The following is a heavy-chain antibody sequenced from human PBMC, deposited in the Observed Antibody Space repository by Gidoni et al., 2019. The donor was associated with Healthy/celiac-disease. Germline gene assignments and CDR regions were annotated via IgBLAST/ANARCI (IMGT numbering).Heavy chain of an antibody. CDR3: ARASIAAAGTSQDFDY. D-gene: IGHD6-13*01. CDR2: INHSGST. J-gene: IGHJ4*02. Sequence: QVQLQQWGAGLLKPSETLSLTCAVYGGSFRGYYWSWIRQPPGKGLEWIGEINHSGSTNYNPSLKSRVTISVDTSKNQFSLKLSSVTAADTAVYYCARASIAAAGTSQDFDYWGQGTLVTVSS. CDR1: GGSFRGYY. V-gene: IGHV4-34*01.